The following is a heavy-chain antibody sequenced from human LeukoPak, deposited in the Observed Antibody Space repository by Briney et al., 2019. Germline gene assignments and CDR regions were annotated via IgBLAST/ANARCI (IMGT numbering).Heavy chain of an antibody. V-gene: IGHV1-2*06. CDR2: INPNSGGT. J-gene: IGHJ4*02. CDR1: GYTFSRYY. Sequence: AAVKVTCNASGYTFSRYYMHWVRQAPGQGLEWMGRINPNSGGTNYSQKFQGRVTMTRDTSISTTYMELRRVRFDDTAVYYCARGLENFDYRGQGTLVSVSS. CDR3: ARGLENFDY. D-gene: IGHD1-1*01.